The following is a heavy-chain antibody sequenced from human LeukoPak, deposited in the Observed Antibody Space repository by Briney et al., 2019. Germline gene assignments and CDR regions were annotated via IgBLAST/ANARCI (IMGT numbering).Heavy chain of an antibody. CDR3: AKVGAAGGYYFDS. D-gene: IGHD1-26*01. CDR1: GFTFSSYA. Sequence: SGGSLRLSCAASGFTFSSYAMSWVRQAPGKGLEWVSAISGSGGSTYYADSVKGRFTISRDNSKKTLYLQMSSLRAEDTALYYCAKVGAAGGYYFDSWGQGTLVTVSS. CDR2: ISGSGGST. J-gene: IGHJ4*02. V-gene: IGHV3-23*01.